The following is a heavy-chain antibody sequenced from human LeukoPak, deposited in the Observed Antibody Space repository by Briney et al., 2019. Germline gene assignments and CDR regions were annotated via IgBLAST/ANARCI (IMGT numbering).Heavy chain of an antibody. J-gene: IGHJ6*02. CDR2: INPNSGGT. CDR3: ARDISTMIVVGTRDYYYYYGMDV. V-gene: IGHV1-2*02. Sequence: ASVKVSCKASGYTFTSYYITWVRQAPGQGLEWMGWINPNSGGTNYAQKFQGRVTMTRDTSISTAYMELSRLRSDDTAVYYCARDISTMIVVGTRDYYYYYGMDVWGQGTTVTVSS. CDR1: GYTFTSYY. D-gene: IGHD3-22*01.